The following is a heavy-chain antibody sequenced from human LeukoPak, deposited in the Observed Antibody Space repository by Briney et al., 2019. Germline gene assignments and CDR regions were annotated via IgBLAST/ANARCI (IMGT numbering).Heavy chain of an antibody. CDR1: GDSITSGIYY. D-gene: IGHD3-16*01. Sequence: PSETLSLTCTVSGDSITSGIYYWSWIRQLPGKGLEWIGYIYYSGSTYYNPSLESRVTISLDTSKSQFSLNLTSVTAADTAVYYCATQFGGFMWADYWGQGTLVTVSS. J-gene: IGHJ4*02. CDR3: ATQFGGFMWADY. CDR2: IYYSGST. V-gene: IGHV4-31*03.